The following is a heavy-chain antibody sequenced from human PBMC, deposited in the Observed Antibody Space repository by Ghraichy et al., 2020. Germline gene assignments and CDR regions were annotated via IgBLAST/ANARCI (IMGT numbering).Heavy chain of an antibody. J-gene: IGHJ4*02. CDR2: ISGSGGST. Sequence: LSLTCAASGFTFSSYAMSWVRQAPGKGLEWVSAISGSGGSTYYADSVKGRFTISRDNSKNTLYLQMNSLRAEDTAVYYCAKDRRGIAAAGLFDYWGQGTLVTVSS. V-gene: IGHV3-23*01. D-gene: IGHD6-13*01. CDR1: GFTFSSYA. CDR3: AKDRRGIAAAGLFDY.